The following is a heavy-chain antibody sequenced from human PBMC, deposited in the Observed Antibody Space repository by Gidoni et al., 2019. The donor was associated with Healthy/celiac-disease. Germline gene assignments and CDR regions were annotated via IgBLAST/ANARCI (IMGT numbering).Heavy chain of an antibody. CDR2: ISYDGSNK. CDR1: GFTFSSYA. D-gene: IGHD4-17*01. V-gene: IGHV3-30-3*01. J-gene: IGHJ4*02. CDR3: ASTYGDYEAYFDY. Sequence: QVQLVESGGGVVQPGRSLRLSCAASGFTFSSYAMHWVRQAPGKGLEWVAVISYDGSNKYYADSVKGRFTISRDNSKNTLYLQMNSLRAEDTAVYYCASTYGDYEAYFDYWGQGTLVTVSS.